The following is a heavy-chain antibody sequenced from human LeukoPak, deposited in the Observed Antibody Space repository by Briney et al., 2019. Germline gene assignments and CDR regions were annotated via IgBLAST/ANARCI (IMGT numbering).Heavy chain of an antibody. V-gene: IGHV3-21*01. CDR1: GFTFSSYS. J-gene: IGHJ4*02. D-gene: IGHD3-10*01. Sequence: GGSLRLSCAASGFTFSSYSMNWVRQAPGKGLEWVSSISSSSSYIYYADSVKGRFTISRDNAKNSLYLQMNSLRAEDTAVYYCARGRLYYYGSGSYSSFWGQGTLVTVSS. CDR3: ARGRLYYYGSGSYSSF. CDR2: ISSSSSYI.